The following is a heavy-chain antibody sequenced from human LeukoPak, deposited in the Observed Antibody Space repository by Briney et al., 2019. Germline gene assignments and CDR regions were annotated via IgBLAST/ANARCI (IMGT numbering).Heavy chain of an antibody. V-gene: IGHV3-23*01. Sequence: GGSLRLSCAASGFTFSSYSMNWVRQAPGKGLEWVSAISGSGGSTYYADSVKDRFTISRDNSKNTLYLQMSGLRAEDTAIYYCATGAYFEYWGQGALVTVSS. J-gene: IGHJ4*02. D-gene: IGHD1-26*01. CDR2: ISGSGGST. CDR1: GFTFSSYS. CDR3: ATGAYFEY.